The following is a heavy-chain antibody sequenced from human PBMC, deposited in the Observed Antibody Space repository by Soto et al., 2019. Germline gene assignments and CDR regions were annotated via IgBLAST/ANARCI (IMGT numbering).Heavy chain of an antibody. J-gene: IGHJ5*02. CDR1: GGPFSSYA. Sequence: QVQLVQSGAEVKKPGSSVKVSCKASGGPFSSYAISWVRQAPGQGLEWMGGIIPIFGTANYAQKFQGRVTITADKSTSSAYMELSSLRSEDTAVYYCARGPEQLVPYNWFDPWGQGTLVTVSS. CDR3: ARGPEQLVPYNWFDP. V-gene: IGHV1-69*06. CDR2: IIPIFGTA. D-gene: IGHD6-6*01.